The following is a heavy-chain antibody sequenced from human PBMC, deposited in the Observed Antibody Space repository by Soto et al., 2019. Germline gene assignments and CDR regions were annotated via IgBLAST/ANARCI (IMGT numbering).Heavy chain of an antibody. CDR1: GGSISSSSYY. CDR3: ARRTVNIRTFYSGLKTHCFDY. J-gene: IGHJ4*02. D-gene: IGHD6-25*01. Sequence: QLQLQESGPGLVKPSETLSLTCAVSGGSISSSSYYWGWIRQPPGKGLEWIGSVYYTGNTYYTPSLQSRVAVSVDTSKNQFSLKLNSVTAADTAVYYCARRTVNIRTFYSGLKTHCFDYWGQVALVTVSS. CDR2: VYYTGNT. V-gene: IGHV4-39*01.